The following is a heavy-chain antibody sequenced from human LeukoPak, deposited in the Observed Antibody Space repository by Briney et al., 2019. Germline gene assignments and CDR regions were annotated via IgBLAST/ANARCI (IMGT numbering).Heavy chain of an antibody. Sequence: GSSVKVSCKASGGTFSNYAINWVRQAPGQGLEWMGGIIPIFGTANYAQKFQGRVTITTDESTSTAYMELSSLRSEDTAVYYCARSARGYYDFWSGYSGAFDIWGQGTMVTVSS. CDR2: IIPIFGTA. CDR3: ARSARGYYDFWSGYSGAFDI. V-gene: IGHV1-69*05. D-gene: IGHD3-3*01. CDR1: GGTFSNYA. J-gene: IGHJ3*02.